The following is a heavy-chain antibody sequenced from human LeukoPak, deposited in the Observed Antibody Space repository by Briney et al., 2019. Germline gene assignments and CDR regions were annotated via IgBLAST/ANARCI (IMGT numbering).Heavy chain of an antibody. CDR3: ARDSGYYDSRYYYYYGMDV. CDR1: GGSISSYY. D-gene: IGHD3-22*01. V-gene: IGHV4-59*01. CDR2: IYYSGRT. Sequence: PSETLSLTCIVSGGSISSYYWSWIRQPPGKGLEWIGYIYYSGRTNYNPSLKSRVTISVDTSKNQFSLKLSSMTAADTAVYYCARDSGYYDSRYYYYYGMDVWGQGTTVTVSS. J-gene: IGHJ6*02.